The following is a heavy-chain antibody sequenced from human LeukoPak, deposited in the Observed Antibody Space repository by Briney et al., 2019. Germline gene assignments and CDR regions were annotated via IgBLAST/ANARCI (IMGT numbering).Heavy chain of an antibody. V-gene: IGHV4-59*01. CDR2: IYYSGST. Sequence: SETLSLTWTVSGGSISSYYWSWVRQPQGKGLEWIGYIYYSGSTNYNPSLKSRVTISVDTSKNQFSLKLSSVTAADTAVYYCARDRGYCSGGSCYGWYFDLWGRGTLVTVSS. CDR3: ARDRGYCSGGSCYGWYFDL. CDR1: GGSISSYY. J-gene: IGHJ2*01. D-gene: IGHD2-15*01.